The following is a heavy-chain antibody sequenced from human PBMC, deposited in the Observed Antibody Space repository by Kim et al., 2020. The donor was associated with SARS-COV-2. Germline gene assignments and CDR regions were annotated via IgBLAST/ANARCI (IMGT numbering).Heavy chain of an antibody. CDR1: GDSIRSCAYY. D-gene: IGHD5-18*01. Sequence: SETLSLTCTVSGDSIRSCAYYWSWIRQHPGKGLEWIGYIYHSGTTYYNPSLESRLTISVDTSKNQFSLELSSVTAADTALYFCERDGCCYGLSFDSWAPG. CDR3: ERDGCCYGLSFDS. CDR2: IYHSGTT. J-gene: IGHJ4*02. V-gene: IGHV4-31*03.